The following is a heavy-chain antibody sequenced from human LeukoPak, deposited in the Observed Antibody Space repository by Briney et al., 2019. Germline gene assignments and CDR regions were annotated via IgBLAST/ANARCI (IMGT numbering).Heavy chain of an antibody. Sequence: GGSLRLSCAASGFTFSSYGMSWVRQAPGKGLEWVSAISGSGGSTYYADSVKGRFTISRDNSKNTLYLQMNSLRAEDTAVYYCAKPDPRYCSGGSCYSLLAAHWGQGTLVTVSS. V-gene: IGHV3-23*01. CDR3: AKPDPRYCSGGSCYSLLAAH. D-gene: IGHD2-15*01. CDR2: ISGSGGST. J-gene: IGHJ4*02. CDR1: GFTFSSYG.